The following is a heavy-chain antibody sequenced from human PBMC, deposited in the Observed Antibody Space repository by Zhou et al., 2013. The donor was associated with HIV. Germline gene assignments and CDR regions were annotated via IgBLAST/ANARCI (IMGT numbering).Heavy chain of an antibody. CDR3: ARAGTGVSYDPNYYYMDV. CDR1: GYTFTSYY. V-gene: IGHV1-46*01. D-gene: IGHD3-16*01. CDR2: INPFGGST. J-gene: IGHJ6*03. Sequence: QVQLVQSGAEVQKPGASVKVSCKASGYTFTSYYLHWVRQAPGQGLEWMGIINPFGGSTSYAQKFQGRVTITTDESTSTAYMELSSLRSEDTAVYYCARAGTGVSYDPNYYYMDVWARDHGQPSP.